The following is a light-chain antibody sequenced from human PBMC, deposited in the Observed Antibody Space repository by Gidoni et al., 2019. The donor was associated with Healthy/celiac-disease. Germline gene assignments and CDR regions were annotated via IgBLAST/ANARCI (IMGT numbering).Light chain of an antibody. J-gene: IGLJ2*01. CDR2: QDS. CDR1: KLGDNY. V-gene: IGLV3-1*01. Sequence: SYELTQPPYAPASPGQTASITCSGDKLGDNYACWYQQKPGQSPVLVIYQDSKRHSGIPERFSGSNSGNTATLTISGTQAMDEADYYCQAWDSSTVVFGGGTKLTVL. CDR3: QAWDSSTVV.